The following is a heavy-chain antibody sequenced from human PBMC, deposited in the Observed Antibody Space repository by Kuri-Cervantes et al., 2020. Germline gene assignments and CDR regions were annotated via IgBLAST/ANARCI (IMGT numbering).Heavy chain of an antibody. CDR2: ISYDGSNK. CDR3: ARSNLRAIAFDI. V-gene: IGHV3-30*03. D-gene: IGHD3-10*01. Sequence: GGSLRLSCAASGFTFSSYGMHWVRQAPGKGLEWVAVISYDGSNKYYADSVKGRFTISRDNAKNSLYLQMNSLRAEDTALYHCARSNLRAIAFDIWGQGTMVTVSS. CDR1: GFTFSSYG. J-gene: IGHJ3*02.